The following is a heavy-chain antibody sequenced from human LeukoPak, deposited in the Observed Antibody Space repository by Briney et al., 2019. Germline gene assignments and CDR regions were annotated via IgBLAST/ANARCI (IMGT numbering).Heavy chain of an antibody. D-gene: IGHD6-13*01. V-gene: IGHV3-23*01. CDR1: GFTFSSYA. CDR3: AKESPVAATGRSWFDP. CDR2: ITGSGGNT. J-gene: IGHJ5*02. Sequence: GGSLRLSCAASGFTFSSYAMSWVRQAPGKGPEWVSTITGSGGNTYYADSVKGRFTISRDNSKNTLYLQMNSLRAEDTAIYYCAKESPVAATGRSWFDPWGQGTLVTVSS.